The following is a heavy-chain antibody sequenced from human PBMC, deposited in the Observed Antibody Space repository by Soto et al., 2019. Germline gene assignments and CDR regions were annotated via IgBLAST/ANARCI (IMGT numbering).Heavy chain of an antibody. CDR1: GFTFSSYA. Sequence: QVQLVESGGGVVQPGRSLRLSCAASGFTFSSYAMHWVRQAPGKWLEWVAVISYDGSNKYYADSVKGRFTISRDNSKNTLYLQLTSLKAEDTAEYYCARPLWRDDYNWGYFDLWGRGTLVPVSS. D-gene: IGHD4-4*01. V-gene: IGHV3-30-3*01. CDR2: ISYDGSNK. CDR3: ARPLWRDDYNWGYFDL. J-gene: IGHJ2*01.